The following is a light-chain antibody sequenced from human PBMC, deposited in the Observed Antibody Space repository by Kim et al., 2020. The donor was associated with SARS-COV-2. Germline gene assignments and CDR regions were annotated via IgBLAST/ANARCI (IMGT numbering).Light chain of an antibody. CDR2: DVS. Sequence: PGQSITISCTGTSSDVGGYNYVSWYQQHPGKAPKLMIYDVSNRPSGVSNRFSGSKSGNTASLTISGLQAEDEADYYCSSYTSSSTWVFGGGTQLTVL. V-gene: IGLV2-14*03. CDR1: SSDVGGYNY. J-gene: IGLJ3*02. CDR3: SSYTSSSTWV.